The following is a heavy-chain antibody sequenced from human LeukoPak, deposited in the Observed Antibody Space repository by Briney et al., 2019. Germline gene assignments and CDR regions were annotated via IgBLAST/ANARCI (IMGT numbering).Heavy chain of an antibody. D-gene: IGHD6-19*01. CDR3: ARDGETGYSSFYYMDV. J-gene: IGHJ6*03. Sequence: ASVKFSCKASGYTFTGYYMHWVRQAPGQGLEWMGWINPNSGGTNYAQKFQGRVTMTRDTSISTAYMELSRLRSDDTAVYYCARDGETGYSSFYYMDVWGKGTTVTVSS. CDR1: GYTFTGYY. CDR2: INPNSGGT. V-gene: IGHV1-2*02.